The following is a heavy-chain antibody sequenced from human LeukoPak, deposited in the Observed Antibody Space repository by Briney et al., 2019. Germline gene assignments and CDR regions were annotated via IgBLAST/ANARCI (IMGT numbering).Heavy chain of an antibody. D-gene: IGHD6-13*01. CDR2: ISYDGSNK. CDR1: GFTFSSYA. V-gene: IGHV3-30*04. Sequence: GGSLRLSCAASGFTFSSYAMHWVRQAPGKGLEWVAVISYDGSNKYYADSVKGRFTISSDNSKNTLYLQMNSLRAEDTAVYYCARDLIAAAGFDYWGQGTLVTVSS. J-gene: IGHJ4*02. CDR3: ARDLIAAAGFDY.